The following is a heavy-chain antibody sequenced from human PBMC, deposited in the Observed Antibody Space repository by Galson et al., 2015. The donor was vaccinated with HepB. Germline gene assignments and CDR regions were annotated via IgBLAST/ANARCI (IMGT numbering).Heavy chain of an antibody. Sequence: SLRLSCAASGFTLSSYAMSWVRQAPGKGLEWVSAISGSGGSTYYADSVKGRFTISRDNSKNTLYLQMNSLRAEDTAVYYCAKDAPNCSSTSCYYYYYYYMDVWGKGTTVTVSS. CDR3: AKDAPNCSSTSCYYYYYYYMDV. D-gene: IGHD2-2*01. CDR1: GFTLSSYA. J-gene: IGHJ6*03. CDR2: ISGSGGST. V-gene: IGHV3-23*01.